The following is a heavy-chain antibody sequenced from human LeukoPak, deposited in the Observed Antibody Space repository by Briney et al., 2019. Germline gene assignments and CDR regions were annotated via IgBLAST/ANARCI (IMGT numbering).Heavy chain of an antibody. CDR1: GGSISSYY. CDR2: IYTSGST. D-gene: IGHD2-2*01. V-gene: IGHV4-4*07. CDR3: ARDVGYCSSTSCYYYYYYMDV. J-gene: IGHJ6*03. Sequence: SETLSLTCTVSGGSISSYYWSWIRQPAGKGLEWIGRIYTSGSTNYNSSLKSRVTMSVDTSKNQFSLKLSSVTAADTAVYYCARDVGYCSSTSCYYYYYYMDVWGKGTTVTVSS.